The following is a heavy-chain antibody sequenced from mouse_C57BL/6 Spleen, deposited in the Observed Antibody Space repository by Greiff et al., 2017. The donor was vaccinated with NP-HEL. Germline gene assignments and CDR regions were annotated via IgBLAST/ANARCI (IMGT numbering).Heavy chain of an antibody. V-gene: IGHV1-50*01. D-gene: IGHD1-1*01. CDR1: GYTFTSYW. CDR2: IDPSDSYT. Sequence: VQLQQPGAELVKPGASVKLSCKASGYTFTSYWMQWVKQRPGQGLEWIGEIDPSDSYTNYNQKFKGKATLTVDTSSSTAYMQLSSLTSEDSAVYYCARSTTVVPNAMDYWGQGTSVTVSS. J-gene: IGHJ4*01. CDR3: ARSTTVVPNAMDY.